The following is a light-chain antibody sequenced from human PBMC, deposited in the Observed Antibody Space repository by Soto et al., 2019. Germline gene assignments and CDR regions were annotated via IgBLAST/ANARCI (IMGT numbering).Light chain of an antibody. J-gene: IGLJ1*01. CDR3: NSYIITGTYV. CDR1: SSHIVSYNY. V-gene: IGLV2-14*03. CDR2: DVS. Sequence: QSVLTQPASLSGAPGQSITISCTGNSSHIVSYNYVSWSQQHPGKAPNLIIYDVSNRPSGVFDRFSGSKSGNTASLTISGLQAEDEADYYCNSYIITGTYVFGTGTKVTVL.